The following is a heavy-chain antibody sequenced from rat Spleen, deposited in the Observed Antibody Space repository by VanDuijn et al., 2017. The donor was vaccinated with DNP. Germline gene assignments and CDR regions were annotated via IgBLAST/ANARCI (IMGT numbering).Heavy chain of an antibody. D-gene: IGHD1-7*01. V-gene: IGHV5S10*01. Sequence: EVQLVESGGGLVQPGRSMKLSCAASRFTFSNYDMAWVRQAPKKGLEWVTTINYDGTRTYYRDSVKGRFTISRDNTKSTLYLQMDSLRSEDTATYYCTTEEDYGYNWFAYWGQGTLVTVSS. CDR3: TTEEDYGYNWFAY. J-gene: IGHJ3*01. CDR1: RFTFSNYD. CDR2: INYDGTRT.